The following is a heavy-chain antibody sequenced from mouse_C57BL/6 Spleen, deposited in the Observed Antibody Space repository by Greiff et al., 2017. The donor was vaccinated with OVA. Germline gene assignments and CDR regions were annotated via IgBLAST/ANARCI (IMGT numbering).Heavy chain of an antibody. D-gene: IGHD3-2*02. CDR3: SVAISCYLGFAY. CDR2: IHPSDSDT. V-gene: IGHV1-74*01. CDR1: GYTFTSYW. Sequence: QVQLQQPGAELVKPGASVKVSCKASGYTFTSYWMHWVKQRPGQGLEWIGRIHPSDSDTNSNQKFKGKATLTVDKSSSTASMQLSILPSDDSAVYYFSVAISCYLGFAYWGQGTLVTVSA. J-gene: IGHJ3*01.